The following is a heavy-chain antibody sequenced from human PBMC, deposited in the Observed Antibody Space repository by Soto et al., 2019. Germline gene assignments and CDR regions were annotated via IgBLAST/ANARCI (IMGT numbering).Heavy chain of an antibody. Sequence: ASVKVSCKASGYTFTSYGISWVRQAPGQGLEWMGWISAYNGNTNYAQKLQGRVTMTTDTSTSTAYMELRSLEADDTAGDYCARTPSPTKSYGDYSVRWFDPWGQGTLVTVSS. J-gene: IGHJ5*02. CDR2: ISAYNGNT. CDR3: ARTPSPTKSYGDYSVRWFDP. V-gene: IGHV1-18*01. D-gene: IGHD4-17*01. CDR1: GYTFTSYG.